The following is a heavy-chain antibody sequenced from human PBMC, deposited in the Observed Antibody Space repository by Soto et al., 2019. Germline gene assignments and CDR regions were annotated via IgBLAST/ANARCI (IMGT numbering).Heavy chain of an antibody. CDR3: AKDPPFTWSGPSLVY. CDR1: GFTFSSYA. CDR2: ISGSGGST. Sequence: GGSLRPSCAASGFTFSSYAMSWVRQAPGKGLEWVSAISGSGGSTYYADSVKGRFTISRDNSKNTLYLQMNSLRAEDTAVYYCAKDPPFTWSGPSLVYWGQGTLVTVSS. D-gene: IGHD3-3*01. J-gene: IGHJ4*02. V-gene: IGHV3-23*01.